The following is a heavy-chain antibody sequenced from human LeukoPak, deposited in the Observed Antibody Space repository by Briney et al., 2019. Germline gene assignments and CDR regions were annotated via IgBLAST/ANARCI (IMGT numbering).Heavy chain of an antibody. Sequence: ASVKVSCKATGYTFTSYGISWVRQAPGQGLEWMGWISSNSDNTNYAQKLQGRVTMTTDTSTSTAYMELRSLRSDDTALCFCARDWGSIKVIADYWGQGTLVTVSS. CDR3: ARDWGSIKVIADY. J-gene: IGHJ4*02. D-gene: IGHD7-27*01. V-gene: IGHV1-18*01. CDR2: ISSNSDNT. CDR1: GYTFTSYG.